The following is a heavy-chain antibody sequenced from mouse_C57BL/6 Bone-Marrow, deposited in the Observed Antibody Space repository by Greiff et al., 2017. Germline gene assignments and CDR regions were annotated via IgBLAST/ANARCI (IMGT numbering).Heavy chain of an antibody. J-gene: IGHJ1*03. CDR2: IYPRSGNT. V-gene: IGHV1-81*01. CDR3: ARWGSNYVDWYFDV. D-gene: IGHD2-5*01. Sequence: QVTLKVSGAELARPGASVKLSCKASGYTFTSYGISWVKQRTGQGLEWIGEIYPRSGNTYYNEKFKGKATLTADKSSSTAYMELRSLTSEDSAVYFCARWGSNYVDWYFDVWGTGTTVTVSS. CDR1: GYTFTSYG.